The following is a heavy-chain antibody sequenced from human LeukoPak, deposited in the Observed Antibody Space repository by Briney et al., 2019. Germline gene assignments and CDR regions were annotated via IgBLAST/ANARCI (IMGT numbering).Heavy chain of an antibody. CDR3: ASQSSGFLYGMDV. D-gene: IGHD3-3*01. CDR2: IIPIFGTA. V-gene: IGHV1-69*13. CDR1: GYTFTSYG. Sequence: SVKVSCKASGYTFTSYGISWVRQAPGQGLEWMGGIIPIFGTANYAQKFQGRVTITADESTSTAYMELSSLRSEDTAVYYCASQSSGFLYGMDVWGQGTTVTVSS. J-gene: IGHJ6*02.